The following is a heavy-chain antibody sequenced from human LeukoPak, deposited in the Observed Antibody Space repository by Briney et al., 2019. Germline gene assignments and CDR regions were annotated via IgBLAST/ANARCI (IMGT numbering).Heavy chain of an antibody. V-gene: IGHV3-23*01. CDR3: AKGGLAPKDCSSTSCYTGGSVFDY. D-gene: IGHD2-2*02. CDR2: ISGSGGST. Sequence: PGGSLRLSCAASGFTFSSYAMSWVRQAPGKGLGWVSAISGSGGSTYYADSVKGRFTISRDNSKNTLYLQMNSLRAEDTAVYYCAKGGLAPKDCSSTSCYTGGSVFDYWGQGTLVTVSS. CDR1: GFTFSSYA. J-gene: IGHJ4*02.